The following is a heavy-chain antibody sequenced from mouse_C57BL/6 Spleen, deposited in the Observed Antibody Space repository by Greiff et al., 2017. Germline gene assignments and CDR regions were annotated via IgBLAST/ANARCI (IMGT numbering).Heavy chain of an antibody. Sequence: QVQLQQSGAELVRPGASVKLSCKASGYTFTDYYINWVKQRPGQGLEWIARIYPGSGNTYYNEKFKGKATLTAEKSSSTAYMQLSSLTSEDSAVYFCASDYYGSSYAMDYWGQGTSVTVSS. V-gene: IGHV1-76*01. CDR3: ASDYYGSSYAMDY. D-gene: IGHD1-1*01. CDR2: IYPGSGNT. CDR1: GYTFTDYY. J-gene: IGHJ4*01.